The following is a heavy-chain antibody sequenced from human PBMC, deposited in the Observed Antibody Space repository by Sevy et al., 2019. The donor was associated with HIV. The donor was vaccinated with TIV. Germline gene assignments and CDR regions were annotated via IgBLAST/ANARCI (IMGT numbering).Heavy chain of an antibody. CDR3: VRHQGFSYDSLGMDV. J-gene: IGHJ6*02. CDR1: GYSFSNYW. V-gene: IGHV5-51*01. D-gene: IGHD5-18*01. Sequence: GESLKISCKGSGYSFSNYWVGWVRQMPGKGLEWMGSIYPADSDTRYNRSFQGQVTISADKSISTAYLQWSSLKASDTAMYYCVRHQGFSYDSLGMDVWGQGTTVTVSS. CDR2: IYPADSDT.